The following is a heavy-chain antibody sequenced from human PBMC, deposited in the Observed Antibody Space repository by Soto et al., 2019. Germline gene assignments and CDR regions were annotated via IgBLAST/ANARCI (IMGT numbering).Heavy chain of an antibody. Sequence: SETLSLTCTVSGGSISSSGYYWGWIRQPPGKGLEWIGTIYYSGSTYYNPSLKSRVTISVDTSKNQFSLNLSFVTAADTAVYYCATMGTPATGLYFFDYWGQGSLVTVSS. CDR3: ATMGTPATGLYFFDY. V-gene: IGHV4-39*01. J-gene: IGHJ4*02. D-gene: IGHD2-15*01. CDR1: GGSISSSGYY. CDR2: IYYSGST.